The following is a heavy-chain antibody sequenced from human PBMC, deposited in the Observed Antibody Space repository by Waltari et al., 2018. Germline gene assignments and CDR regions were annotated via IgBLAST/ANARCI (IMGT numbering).Heavy chain of an antibody. CDR2: INPTSGGT. Sequence: QVQLVQSGAEVKKPGASVNVSCMTSGYTFTGNYIFWVRQAPGQGLEWMGWINPTSGGTRIAQKFQGRVTMTRDTSTTTAYLEVSELKSDDTAVYYCARGEPLAGRKIPFDSWGQGTLVTVSS. CDR3: ARGEPLAGRKIPFDS. V-gene: IGHV1-2*02. CDR1: GYTFTGNY. J-gene: IGHJ4*02. D-gene: IGHD6-19*01.